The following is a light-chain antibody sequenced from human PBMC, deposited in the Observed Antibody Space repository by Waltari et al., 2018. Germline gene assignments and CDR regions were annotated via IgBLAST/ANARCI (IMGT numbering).Light chain of an antibody. Sequence: DVQMTQSPSSLSASLGDRVTITCRAGQSISSYLNWYQQKPGMAPKLLIYASSTLKTGVPSRFSGSGSGTDFTLTISSLQPEDFATYYCQQSFTTPLTFGGGTKVEIK. CDR2: ASS. CDR1: QSISSY. CDR3: QQSFTTPLT. V-gene: IGKV1-39*01. J-gene: IGKJ4*02.